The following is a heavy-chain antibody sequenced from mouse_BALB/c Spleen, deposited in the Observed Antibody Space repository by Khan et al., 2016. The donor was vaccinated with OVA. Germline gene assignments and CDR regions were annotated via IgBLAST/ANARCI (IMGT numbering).Heavy chain of an antibody. CDR2: IFPGTGTT. J-gene: IGHJ3*01. V-gene: IGHV1S132*01. Sequence: QVQLQQSGAELVKPGASVKLSCKTSGYTFTSYWIQWVKQRPGQGLGWIGQIFPGTGTTYYNENFKGKATLTIDTSSTTAYMQLSSLTSEDSTVLFCAKGYFGNYEFAYWSQGTLVTVSA. CDR1: GYTFTSYW. D-gene: IGHD2-1*01. CDR3: AKGYFGNYEFAY.